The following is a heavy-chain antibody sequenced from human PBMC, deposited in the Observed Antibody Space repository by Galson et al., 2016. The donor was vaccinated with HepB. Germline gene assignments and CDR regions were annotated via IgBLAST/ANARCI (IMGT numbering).Heavy chain of an antibody. J-gene: IGHJ4*02. CDR2: XWFDGSNK. D-gene: IGHD6-6*01. CDR3: AREELIAAPTIDY. CDR1: GFTFGVYG. V-gene: IGHV3-33*01. Sequence: SLRLSCAASGFTFGVYGMHWVRQAXXKGLXXVAVXWFDGSNKYYADSVKGRFTISRDNSKNTLYLQMNSLRAEDTAVYYCAREELIAAPTIDYWGQGTLVTVSS.